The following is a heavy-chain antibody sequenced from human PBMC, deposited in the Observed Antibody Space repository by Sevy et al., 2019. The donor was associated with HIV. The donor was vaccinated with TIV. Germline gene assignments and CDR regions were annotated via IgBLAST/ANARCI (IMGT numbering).Heavy chain of an antibody. V-gene: IGHV1-24*01. CDR2: FDPEDEET. CDR1: GYTLTKLA. CDR3: ATTKDYYESSGDPFDY. D-gene: IGHD3-22*01. Sequence: ASVKVSCKVSGYTLTKLAMHWVRQGPGKGLEWMGSFDPEDEETIYAQKFQGRVTMTEDTSTGTAYMELRSLRSEDTAVYYCATTKDYYESSGDPFDYWGQGTLVTVSS. J-gene: IGHJ4*02.